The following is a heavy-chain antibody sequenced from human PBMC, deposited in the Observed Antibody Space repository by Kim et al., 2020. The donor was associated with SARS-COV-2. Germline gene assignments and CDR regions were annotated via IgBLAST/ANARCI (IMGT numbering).Heavy chain of an antibody. D-gene: IGHD1-26*01. CDR1: GFTFSSYA. J-gene: IGHJ6*02. CDR3: VKDTLKYSGSYQGNYYYYGMDV. V-gene: IGHV3-64D*06. Sequence: GGSLRLSCSASGFTFSSYAMHWVRQAPGKGLEYVSAISSNGGSTYYADSVKGRFTISRDNSKNTLYLQMSSLRAEDTAVYYCVKDTLKYSGSYQGNYYYYGMDVWGQGTTVTVSS. CDR2: ISSNGGST.